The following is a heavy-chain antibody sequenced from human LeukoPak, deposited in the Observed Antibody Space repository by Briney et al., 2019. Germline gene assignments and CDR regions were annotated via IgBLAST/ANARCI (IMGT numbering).Heavy chain of an antibody. V-gene: IGHV3-33*06. CDR1: GFTFSDYG. D-gene: IGHD2-2*01. CDR2: KWYDGNNE. CDR3: AKGGGCCGSASCYDRGFYMDV. J-gene: IGHJ6*03. Sequence: PGKSLRLSCAASGFTFSDYGMHWVRQAPGKGVECLADKWYDGNNEYSADSLKGRFSVSRDNSKNTLYLQMCRLRAEATSMYDSAKGGGCCGSASCYDRGFYMDVWGKGTTVTVSS.